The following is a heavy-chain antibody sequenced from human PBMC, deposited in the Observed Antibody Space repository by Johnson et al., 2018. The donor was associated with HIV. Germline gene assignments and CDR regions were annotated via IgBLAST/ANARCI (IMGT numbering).Heavy chain of an antibody. V-gene: IGHV3-9*01. CDR2: ISWHRGTI. CDR1: GFTFDDYA. Sequence: VQLVESGGGLVQPGRSLRLSCAASGFTFDDYAMHWVRQAPGKGLEWVSGISWHRGTIGYADSVKGRFTISRDNSKNTLYLQMNSLRAEDTAVYYCARAGQLPEDAFDIWGQGTMVTVSS. J-gene: IGHJ3*02. CDR3: ARAGQLPEDAFDI. D-gene: IGHD1-7*01.